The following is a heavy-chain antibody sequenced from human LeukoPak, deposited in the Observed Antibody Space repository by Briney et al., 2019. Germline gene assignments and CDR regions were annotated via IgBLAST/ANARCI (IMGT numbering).Heavy chain of an antibody. J-gene: IGHJ4*02. CDR3: ARHGSGSSTFRY. CDR1: GGSISSYY. D-gene: IGHD1-26*01. V-gene: IGHV4-59*08. CDR2: IYYSGST. Sequence: SETLSLTCSVSGGSISSYYWSWIRQPPGKGLEWIGYIYYSGSTNYNPSLKSRVTISVDTSKNQFSLKLSSVTAADTAVYYCARHGSGSSTFRYWGQGTLVTVSS.